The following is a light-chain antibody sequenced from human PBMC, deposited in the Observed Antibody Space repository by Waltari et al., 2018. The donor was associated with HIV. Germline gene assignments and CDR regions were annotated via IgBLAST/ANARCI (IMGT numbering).Light chain of an antibody. J-gene: IGLJ3*02. CDR1: SSDIGPYNH. Sequence: QSALTQPASVSGSLGQSITLSCIGSSSDIGPYNHVSWYQQYPDKAPLLLIRDVNTRHSGIPFRFSASKSGKTATLTISGLQAEDEADYYCSSYITTGTILFGGGTKVTVL. CDR3: SSYITTGTIL. CDR2: DVN. V-gene: IGLV2-14*03.